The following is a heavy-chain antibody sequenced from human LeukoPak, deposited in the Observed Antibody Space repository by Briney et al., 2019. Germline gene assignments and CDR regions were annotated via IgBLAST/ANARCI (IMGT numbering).Heavy chain of an antibody. J-gene: IGHJ3*02. CDR1: GFTFSSYW. Sequence: PGGSLRLSCAASGFTFSSYWMSWVRQAPGKGLEWVANIKQEGSGKYYVDSVKGRFTISRDNAKNSLYLQMNSLRAEDTAVYYCAKVEKTYGDFDRAFDIWGQGTMVTVSS. V-gene: IGHV3-7*03. CDR3: AKVEKTYGDFDRAFDI. D-gene: IGHD4-17*01. CDR2: IKQEGSGK.